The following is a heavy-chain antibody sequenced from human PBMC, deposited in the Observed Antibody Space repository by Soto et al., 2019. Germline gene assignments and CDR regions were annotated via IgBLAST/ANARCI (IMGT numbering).Heavy chain of an antibody. J-gene: IGHJ4*02. CDR3: AAVEISAGLAYY. Sequence: GGSVKVSCKASGFTFTSSGVQWVRQARGQRLEWIGWIVVGSGNTNYAQKFQERVTITRDMSTSTAYMELSSLRSEDTAVYYCAAVEISAGLAYYWAQGTPVTVSS. CDR2: IVVGSGNT. V-gene: IGHV1-58*01. CDR1: GFTFTSSG. D-gene: IGHD6-25*01.